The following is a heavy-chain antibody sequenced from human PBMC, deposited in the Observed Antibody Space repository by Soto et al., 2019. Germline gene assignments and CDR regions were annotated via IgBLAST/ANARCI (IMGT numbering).Heavy chain of an antibody. Sequence: TLSLTCAVSGGYISGGDYSWSWIRQPPGKGLEWIGFIYNSGSTYYNSSLESRVTISVDRSKNHFFLNLTSVTAADTAVYYCATYRKFFQIWGQGTKVTVSS. CDR1: GGYISGGDYS. V-gene: IGHV4-30-2*01. J-gene: IGHJ3*02. CDR2: IYNSGST. CDR3: ATYRKFFQI.